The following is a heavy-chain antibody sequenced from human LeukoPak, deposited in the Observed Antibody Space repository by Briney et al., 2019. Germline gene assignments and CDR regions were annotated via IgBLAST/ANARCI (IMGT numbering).Heavy chain of an antibody. CDR2: ISAYKGDT. V-gene: IGHV1-18*01. CDR3: ARAGGWARGDYKADAFDI. Sequence: ASVKVSCKASGYILTNFGISWVRQAPGQGLEWMGWISAYKGDTNYAQILQGRVTMTTDTSTSTAYMELRSLRSDDTAVYYCARAGGWARGDYKADAFDIWGQGTMVTVSS. D-gene: IGHD6-19*01. CDR1: GYILTNFG. J-gene: IGHJ3*02.